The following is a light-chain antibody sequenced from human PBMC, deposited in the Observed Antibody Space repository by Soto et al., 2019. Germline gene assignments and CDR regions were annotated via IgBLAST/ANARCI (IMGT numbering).Light chain of an antibody. CDR2: EVV. J-gene: IGLJ1*01. V-gene: IGLV2-8*01. Sequence: QSALTQPPSASGSIGQSVTICCTGTKNDSGVYEIVSWYQHHPGKAPRLIIYEVVQRPSVVPDRFSGSKSGNTASLTVSVFQAADEADYFCKSCAGSNTYVVGSGTKVTVL. CDR3: KSCAGSNTYV. CDR1: KNDSGVYEI.